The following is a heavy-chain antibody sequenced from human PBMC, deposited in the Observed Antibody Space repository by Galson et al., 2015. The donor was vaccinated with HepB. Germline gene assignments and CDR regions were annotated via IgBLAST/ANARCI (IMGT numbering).Heavy chain of an antibody. CDR2: IRKRANSYTT. Sequence: SLRLSCAASGFTFSDHYMDWVRQAPGKGLEWVGRIRKRANSYTTEYAASVKGRFTISRDDSKNSLYLQMNSLRTEDTAVYYCARPSIDITTHYSFDYWGQGTLVTVSS. V-gene: IGHV3-72*01. CDR3: ARPSIDITTHYSFDY. CDR1: GFTFSDHY. D-gene: IGHD3-22*01. J-gene: IGHJ4*02.